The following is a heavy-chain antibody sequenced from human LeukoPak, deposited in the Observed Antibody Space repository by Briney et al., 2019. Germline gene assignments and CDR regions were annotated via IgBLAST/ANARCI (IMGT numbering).Heavy chain of an antibody. D-gene: IGHD3-3*01. CDR3: ARSQTYNDFGSGYPPPPHAFDI. J-gene: IGHJ3*02. V-gene: IGHV3-21*01. CDR1: GFTFSRYS. CDR2: IYRRGTYI. Sequence: GGSLRHSRAASGFTFSRYSMNWVRQGPEGRLECVSSIYRRGTYIPNAKPMKSRFTTSRDNAQYSLFRHMTSLAAEDTAMYYCARSQTYNDFGSGYPPPPHAFDIWGQGTMVTVSS.